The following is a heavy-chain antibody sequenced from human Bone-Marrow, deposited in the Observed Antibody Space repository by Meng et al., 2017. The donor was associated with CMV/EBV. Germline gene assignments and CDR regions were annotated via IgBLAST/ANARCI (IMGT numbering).Heavy chain of an antibody. Sequence: SVKVSCKASGYTFTGYYMHWVRQAPGQGLEWMGGIIPIFGTANYAQKFQGRVTITTDESTSTAYMELSSLRSEDTAVYYCARDRRFQFYGMDVWGQGTTVNVAS. D-gene: IGHD3-3*01. CDR1: GYTFTGYY. CDR2: IIPIFGTA. CDR3: ARDRRFQFYGMDV. V-gene: IGHV1-69*05. J-gene: IGHJ6*02.